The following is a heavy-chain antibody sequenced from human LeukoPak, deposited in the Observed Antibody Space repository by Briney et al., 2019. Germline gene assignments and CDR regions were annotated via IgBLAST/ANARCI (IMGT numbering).Heavy chain of an antibody. CDR1: GDSMNNYY. D-gene: IGHD3-10*01. J-gene: IGHJ4*02. CDR2: INDSGST. CDR3: ARAVHYSGTSDQYTGGWYYFDF. V-gene: IGHV4-59*01. Sequence: PSETLSLTCNVFGDSMNNYYWSWIRQPPGKGLEWIGNINDSGSTNPNPSLKSRATISVDMSRKHFFLDLSSVTAADTAVYYCARAVHYSGTSDQYTGGWYYFDFWGQGTLVTVSS.